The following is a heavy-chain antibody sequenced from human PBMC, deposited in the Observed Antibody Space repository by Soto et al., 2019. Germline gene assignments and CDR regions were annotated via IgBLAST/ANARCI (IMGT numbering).Heavy chain of an antibody. J-gene: IGHJ4*01. CDR3: TTDSRTTLPEIRFDY. CDR2: VKSKTDGGSA. V-gene: IGHV3-15*07. Sequence: VGSLRLSCAASGFPFSNAWVSWVRQVQGKGLEWVGRVKSKTDGGSADYAAPVKGRFAVSRDDSKNIVYLQMNNLKIEDTGVYYCTTDSRTTLPEIRFDYWGHGTQVTVSS. CDR1: GFPFSNAW. D-gene: IGHD1-26*01.